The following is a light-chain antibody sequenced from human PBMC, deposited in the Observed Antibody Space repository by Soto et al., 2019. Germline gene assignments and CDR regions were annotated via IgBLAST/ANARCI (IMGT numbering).Light chain of an antibody. CDR3: FFYVGATTDA. V-gene: IGLV2-23*01. Sequence: QSALAQPASVSGAPGQSITISCTGTSGFVGSFSLVSWYQQHPGKAPKVMISEGHRRPAGVPDRFSGYTSVNSAYLTISWFHAEDEADYYFFFYVGATTDAFRIRTKVTVL. CDR1: SGFVGSFSL. CDR2: EGH. J-gene: IGLJ1*01.